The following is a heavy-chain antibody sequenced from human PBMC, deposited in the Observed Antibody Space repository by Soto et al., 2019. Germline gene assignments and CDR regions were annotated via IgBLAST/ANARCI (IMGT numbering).Heavy chain of an antibody. J-gene: IGHJ4*02. CDR2: ISGSFGST. V-gene: IGHV3-23*01. CDR1: GFSFSSYA. Sequence: LRLSCVASGFSFSSYAMNWVRQAPGKGLEWVSTISGSFGSTHYADSVQGRFTVSRDNSKNTLYLQMNSLRAEDTAVYYCASRSATVLSLTYWGPGTQVTVSS. CDR3: ASRSATVLSLTY. D-gene: IGHD2-8*01.